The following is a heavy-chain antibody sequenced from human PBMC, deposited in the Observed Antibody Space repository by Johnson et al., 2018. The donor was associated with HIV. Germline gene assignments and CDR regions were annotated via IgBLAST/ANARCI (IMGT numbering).Heavy chain of an antibody. V-gene: IGHV3-15*01. CDR1: GFTFDDYG. CDR3: TTVTGGMGAFDI. CDR2: INWNGGTT. J-gene: IGHJ3*02. Sequence: VQLVESGGGVVRPGGSLRLSCAASGFTFDDYGMSWVRQVPGKGLEWVSGINWNGGTTDYAAPVKGRFTISRDDSKNTLYLQMNSLKTEDTAVYYCTTVTGGMGAFDIWGQWTMVTVSA. D-gene: IGHD3-16*01.